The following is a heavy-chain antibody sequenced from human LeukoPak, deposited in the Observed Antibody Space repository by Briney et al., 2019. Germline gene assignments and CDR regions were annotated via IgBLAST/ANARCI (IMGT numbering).Heavy chain of an antibody. Sequence: ERSLTLSCAASGFIFSSHGMHWVRQAPSKGLEWVAVIWFDGSNKYYAVSVKGRFTIYRDNSKNSLYLQMNSLRGEHTAMYYCAKDRPGGGINGMDVWGQGTTVTVSS. CDR3: AKDRPGGGINGMDV. V-gene: IGHV3-33*06. D-gene: IGHD3-16*01. J-gene: IGHJ6*02. CDR2: IWFDGSNK. CDR1: GFIFSSHG.